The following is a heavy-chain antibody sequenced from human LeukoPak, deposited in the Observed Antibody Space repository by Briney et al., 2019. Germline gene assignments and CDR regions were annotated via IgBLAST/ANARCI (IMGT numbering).Heavy chain of an antibody. Sequence: GGSLRLSCAASGFTFSSYSMNWVRQAPGKGLEWVSYISSSRNTVYYADSVKGRFTISRDNSKNTLYLQMNSLSAEDTAVYYCARDSPTTVVTPPGSFDIWGQGTMVTVSS. CDR1: GFTFSSYS. CDR3: ARDSPTTVVTPPGSFDI. CDR2: ISSSRNTV. J-gene: IGHJ3*02. D-gene: IGHD4-23*01. V-gene: IGHV3-48*01.